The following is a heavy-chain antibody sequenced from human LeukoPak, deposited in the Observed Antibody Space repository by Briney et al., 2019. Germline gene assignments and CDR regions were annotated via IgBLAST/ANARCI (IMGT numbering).Heavy chain of an antibody. V-gene: IGHV1-46*01. D-gene: IGHD5-18*01. CDR3: ARDGPKGVDSYGSDY. J-gene: IGHJ4*02. CDR2: INPSGGST. Sequence: ASVKVSCKASGYTFTGYYMHWVRQAPGQGLEWMGIINPSGGSTSYAQKFQGRVTMTRDTSTSTVYMELSSLRSEDTAVYYCARDGPKGVDSYGSDYWGQGTLVTVSS. CDR1: GYTFTGYY.